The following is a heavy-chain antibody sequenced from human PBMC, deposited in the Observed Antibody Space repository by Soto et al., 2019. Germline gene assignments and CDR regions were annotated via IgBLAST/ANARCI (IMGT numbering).Heavy chain of an antibody. CDR3: ARKGGSGRPDWYFNV. CDR2: IYDSGST. Sequence: LSDTCTVADGSISSGDYYWICIRQHPGKGLEWIGYIYDSGSTYYNASLMSRVTISVDGSKKHFSLELSSVTAADTAVYFCARKGGSGRPDWYFNVWGRCILVTVSS. CDR1: DGSISSGDYY. D-gene: IGHD1-26*01. V-gene: IGHV4-30-4*08. J-gene: IGHJ2*01.